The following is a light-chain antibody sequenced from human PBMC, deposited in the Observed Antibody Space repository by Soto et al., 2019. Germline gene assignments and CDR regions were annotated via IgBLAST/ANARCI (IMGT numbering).Light chain of an antibody. CDR3: QQSYSTGIT. CDR1: QVINNN. J-gene: IGKJ5*01. V-gene: IGKV1-39*01. CDR2: AAS. Sequence: DIQMTQSPSSLSASVGDRVTITCRASQVINNNLNWYQQKPGKAPKLLIYAASSLQSGVPSRFSGSGSGTDFTLTISSLQPEDFATYYCQQSYSTGITFGQGTRLEIK.